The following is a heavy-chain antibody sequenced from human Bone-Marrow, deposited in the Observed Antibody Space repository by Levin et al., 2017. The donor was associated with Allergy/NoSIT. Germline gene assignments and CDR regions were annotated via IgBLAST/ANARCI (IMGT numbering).Heavy chain of an antibody. CDR3: ARGGNGALTS. V-gene: IGHV3-74*01. D-gene: IGHD1-26*01. J-gene: IGHJ5*02. Sequence: GGSLRLSCAASGFTFSSNWMHWVRQAPGKGLVWVSHISTDGSSTTNADSVQGRFIVSRDNAKNTVYLQMDSLTADDTAVYYCARGGNGALTSWGQGTPVTVSS. CDR1: GFTFSSNW. CDR2: ISTDGSST.